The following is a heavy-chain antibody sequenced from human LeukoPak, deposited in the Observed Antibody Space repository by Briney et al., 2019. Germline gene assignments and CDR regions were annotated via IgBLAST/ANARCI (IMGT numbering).Heavy chain of an antibody. D-gene: IGHD1-26*01. CDR2: IYSGGST. J-gene: IGHJ4*02. V-gene: IGHV3-53*01. CDR3: ARTSSGSYLY. CDR1: GFTVSSNY. Sequence: GGSLRLSCAASGFTVSSNYMSWVRQAPGKGLEWVSVIYSGGSTYYADSVKGRFTISRDYSKNTLYLQMNSLRAEDTAVYYCARTSSGSYLYWGQGTLVTVSS.